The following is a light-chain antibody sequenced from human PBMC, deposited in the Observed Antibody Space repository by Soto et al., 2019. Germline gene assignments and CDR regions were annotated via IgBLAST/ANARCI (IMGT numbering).Light chain of an antibody. V-gene: IGLV1-51*02. CDR3: ATWDSSLSAGV. Sequence: QSVLTQPPSVSAAPGQKVTISCSGGSSNIGNNYVSWYQQLPGTAPKLLIYENNKQPSGIPDRFSGSKSGTSATLGITGLQTGDEADYYCATWDSSLSAGVFGTGTKLTVL. CDR2: ENN. CDR1: SSNIGNNY. J-gene: IGLJ1*01.